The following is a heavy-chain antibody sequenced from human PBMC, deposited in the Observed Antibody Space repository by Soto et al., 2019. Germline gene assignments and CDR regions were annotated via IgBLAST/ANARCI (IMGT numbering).Heavy chain of an antibody. V-gene: IGHV2-5*02. CDR2: IYWDDDK. CDR1: GFSLSTSGVG. D-gene: IGHD6-13*01. CDR3: ALREQLASIDY. Sequence: QITLKESGPPLVKPTQTLTLTCTFSGFSLSTSGVGVGWIRQPPGKALEWLALIYWDDDKRYSPSLKSRLTITKDTSKNQVVLTMTNMDPVDTATYYCALREQLASIDYWGQGTLVTVSS. J-gene: IGHJ4*02.